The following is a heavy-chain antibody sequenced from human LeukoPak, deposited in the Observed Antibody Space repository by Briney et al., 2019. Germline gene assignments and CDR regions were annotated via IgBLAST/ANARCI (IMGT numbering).Heavy chain of an antibody. J-gene: IGHJ4*02. CDR1: GYTFTSYA. Sequence: VASVKVSCKASGYTFTSYAMNWVRQAPGQGLEWMGWINTNTGNPTYAQGFTGRFVFSLDTSVSTAYLQISSLKAEDTAVYYCAREDTVTTVYYFDYWGQGTLVTVSS. CDR3: AREDTVTTVYYFDY. D-gene: IGHD4-17*01. V-gene: IGHV7-4-1*02. CDR2: INTNTGNP.